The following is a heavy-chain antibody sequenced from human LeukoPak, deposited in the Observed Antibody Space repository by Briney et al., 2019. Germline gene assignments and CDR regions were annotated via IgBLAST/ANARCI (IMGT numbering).Heavy chain of an antibody. CDR1: GYSFTSYW. CDR2: IYPGDSDT. CDR3: ARVPLSYCGGDCHNNWFDP. D-gene: IGHD2-21*02. V-gene: IGHV5-51*01. J-gene: IGHJ5*02. Sequence: GESLKISCKGSGYSFTSYWIGWVRQMPGKGLEWMGIIYPGDSDTRYSPSFQGQVTISADKSISTAYLQWSSLKASDTAMYYCARVPLSYCGGDCHNNWFDPWGQGTLVTVSS.